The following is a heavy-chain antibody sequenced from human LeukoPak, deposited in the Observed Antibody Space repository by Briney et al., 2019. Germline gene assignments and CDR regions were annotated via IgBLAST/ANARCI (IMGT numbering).Heavy chain of an antibody. CDR3: VRCKGSLLLQ. CDR2: IYSGGST. D-gene: IGHD2-21*02. Sequence: GGSLRLSCASSGFNVSSNCMSWVRQAPGKGLEWVSVIYSGGSTYYADSVKGRFTISRDNSKNTQYLQMNSLRAEDTAVYYWVRCKGSLLLQWGQGTLVTVSS. V-gene: IGHV3-53*05. J-gene: IGHJ4*02. CDR1: GFNVSSNC.